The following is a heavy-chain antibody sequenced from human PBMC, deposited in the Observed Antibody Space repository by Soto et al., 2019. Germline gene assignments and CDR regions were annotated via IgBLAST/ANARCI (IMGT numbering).Heavy chain of an antibody. Sequence: PGGSLRLSCVASGFTFSTYGMNWVRQAPGKGLEWVAIIWYDGSDEYYADSVEGRFTISRDNSKNTLYLQMNSLRAEDTAVYYCARGLIVGAAPFDYRGQGTLVTVSS. D-gene: IGHD1-26*01. CDR2: IWYDGSDE. CDR1: GFTFSTYG. CDR3: ARGLIVGAAPFDY. J-gene: IGHJ4*02. V-gene: IGHV3-33*01.